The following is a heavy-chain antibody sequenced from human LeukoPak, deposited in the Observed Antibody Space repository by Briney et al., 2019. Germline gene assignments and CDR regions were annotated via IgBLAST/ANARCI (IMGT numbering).Heavy chain of an antibody. V-gene: IGHV4-30-2*01. CDR3: ASEKVVPTAMGIDY. CDR2: IYHSGTT. J-gene: IGHJ4*02. D-gene: IGHD2-2*01. Sequence: NWVRQAPGKGLEWIGYIYHSGTTYYNPPLRSRVTISVDRSKNLFSLNLNSVTAADTAVYYCASEKVVPTAMGIDYWGQGTLVTVSS.